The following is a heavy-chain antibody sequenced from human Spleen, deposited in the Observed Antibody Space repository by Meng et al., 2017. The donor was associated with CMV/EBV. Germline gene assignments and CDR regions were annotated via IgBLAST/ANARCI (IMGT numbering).Heavy chain of an antibody. J-gene: IGHJ4*02. Sequence: SVKVSCKTSGGTFSNYAISWVRQAPGQGLEWMGGIIPIFGTANYAQKFQGRVTITTDESTSTAYMELSSLRSEDTAVYYCASTPYCSSTSCYYVYWGQGTLVTVSS. CDR1: GGTFSNYA. CDR3: ASTPYCSSTSCYYVY. CDR2: IIPIFGTA. D-gene: IGHD2-2*01. V-gene: IGHV1-69*05.